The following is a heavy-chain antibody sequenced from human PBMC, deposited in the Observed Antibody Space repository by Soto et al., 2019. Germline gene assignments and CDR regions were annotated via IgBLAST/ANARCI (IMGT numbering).Heavy chain of an antibody. CDR3: AKDGSTVTILYDDPLGFFPSAYYYYYMDV. CDR2: ISGSGGST. Sequence: PGGSLRLSCAASGFTFSSYAMSWVRQAPGKGLEWVSAISGSGGSTYYADSVKGRFTISRDNSKNTLYLQMNSLRAEDTAVYYCAKDGSTVTILYDDPLGFFPSAYYYYYMDVWGKGTTVTVSS. D-gene: IGHD4-4*01. J-gene: IGHJ6*03. V-gene: IGHV3-23*01. CDR1: GFTFSSYA.